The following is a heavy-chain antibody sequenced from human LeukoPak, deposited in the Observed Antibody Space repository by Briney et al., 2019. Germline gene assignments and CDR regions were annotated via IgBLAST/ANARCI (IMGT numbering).Heavy chain of an antibody. CDR2: ISGTSTYT. V-gene: IGHV3-11*05. J-gene: IGHJ4*02. D-gene: IGHD2-21*02. CDR1: GFTFSSYR. Sequence: GGSLRLSCAASGFTFSSYRMSWIRQAPGKGLEWVSYISGTSTYTNYADSVKGRFTISRDNAKNSLYLQMNSLRAEDTAVYYCARDISYCGGDCAPYYFDYWGQGTLVTVSS. CDR3: ARDISYCGGDCAPYYFDY.